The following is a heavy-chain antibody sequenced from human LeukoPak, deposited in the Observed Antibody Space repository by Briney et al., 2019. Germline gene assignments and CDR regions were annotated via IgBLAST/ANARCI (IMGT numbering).Heavy chain of an antibody. CDR1: GFTFSSYA. CDR2: ISYDGNNK. Sequence: PGRSLRLSCAASGFTFSSYAMDWVRQAPGKGLEWVAVISYDGNNKYYADSVKGRFTISRDNSKNTLYLQMNSLRAEDTAVYYCAREGLELQTLSWFDPWGQGTLVTVSS. J-gene: IGHJ5*02. V-gene: IGHV3-30-3*01. CDR3: AREGLELQTLSWFDP. D-gene: IGHD1-7*01.